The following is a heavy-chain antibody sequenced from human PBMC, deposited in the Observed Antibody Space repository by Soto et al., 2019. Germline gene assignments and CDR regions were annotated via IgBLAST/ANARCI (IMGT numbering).Heavy chain of an antibody. Sequence: QVQLVQSGAEVKKPGSSVKVSCKASGGTFSSYAISWVRRAPGQGLEWMGGIIPIFGTAHYAQKFQGRVTITADESTSTAYMELSSLVSEDTAVYYCAGGGASVVPAAARTRPREYYYYYYGMDVWGQGTTVTVSS. CDR2: IIPIFGTA. D-gene: IGHD2-2*01. CDR3: AGGGASVVPAAARTRPREYYYYYYGMDV. J-gene: IGHJ6*02. V-gene: IGHV1-69*01. CDR1: GGTFSSYA.